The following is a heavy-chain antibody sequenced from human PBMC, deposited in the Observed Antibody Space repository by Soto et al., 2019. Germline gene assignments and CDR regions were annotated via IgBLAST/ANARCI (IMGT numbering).Heavy chain of an antibody. J-gene: IGHJ6*02. CDR2: ISYDEINK. D-gene: IGHD2-21*01. CDR3: ARPRSDSCDWHYYYGLDV. Sequence: QVHLVESGGGVVQPGRSLRLSCAASGFTFSSYAMHWVRQAPGKGLEWVALISYDEINKHYVDSVKGRFTISRDNSKNTLYLQMNSLRAEDTAVYYCARPRSDSCDWHYYYGLDVWGQGTTVTVSS. V-gene: IGHV3-30-3*01. CDR1: GFTFSSYA.